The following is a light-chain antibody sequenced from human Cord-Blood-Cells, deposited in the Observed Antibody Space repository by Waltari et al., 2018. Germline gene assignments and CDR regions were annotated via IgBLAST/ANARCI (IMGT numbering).Light chain of an antibody. V-gene: IGLV8-61*01. J-gene: IGLJ3*02. CDR1: SGSVSTSYY. CDR3: VLYMGSGISV. CDR2: STN. Sequence: QTVVTQAPSFSVSPGGTVTLTCGFSSGSVSTSYYPSWYQQTPGQAPRTLIYSTNTRSSGVPDRFSGSILGNKAALTITGAQADDESDYYCVLYMGSGISVFGGGTKLTVL.